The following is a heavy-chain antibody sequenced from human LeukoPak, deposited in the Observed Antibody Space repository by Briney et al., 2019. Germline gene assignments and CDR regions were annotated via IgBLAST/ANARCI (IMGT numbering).Heavy chain of an antibody. J-gene: IGHJ6*03. CDR3: AKVRHHRYRLERRTYYYYYMDV. CDR1: GGSITRFY. CDR2: IYDIGTT. V-gene: IGHV4-59*01. Sequence: SETLSLTCTVSGGSITRFYWSWIRQPPGKGLEWIGYIYDIGTTNYNPSLKTRVTMSVDTSNNQFSLKLSSVTAADTAVYYCAKVRHHRYRLERRTYYYYYMDVWGKGTTVTVSS. D-gene: IGHD1-1*01.